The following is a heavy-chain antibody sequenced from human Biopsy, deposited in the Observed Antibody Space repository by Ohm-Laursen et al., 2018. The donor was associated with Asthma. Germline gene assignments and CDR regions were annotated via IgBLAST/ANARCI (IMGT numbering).Heavy chain of an antibody. J-gene: IGHJ4*01. D-gene: IGHD5-12*01. CDR1: GYTFNSVA. Sequence: ASVKVSCKASGYTFNSVAVMWVRQAPGQGLEWMGWVNTNSGTPTYVQGFSGRFVFSLDPSVTTAYLQIDSLRSEDTGVYYCTRAGSTFVADYWGQGTLVTVSS. CDR3: TRAGSTFVADY. V-gene: IGHV7-4-1*01. CDR2: VNTNSGTP.